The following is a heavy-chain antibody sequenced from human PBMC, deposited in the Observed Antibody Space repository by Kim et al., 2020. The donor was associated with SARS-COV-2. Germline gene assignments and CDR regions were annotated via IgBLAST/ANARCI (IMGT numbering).Heavy chain of an antibody. V-gene: IGHV4-4*07. J-gene: IGHJ6*02. CDR2: IYTSGST. CDR1: GGSISSYY. CDR3: ARDAYCSGGSCYSDYYYYGMDV. Sequence: SETLSLTCTVSGGSISSYYWSWIRQPAGKGLEWIGRIYTSGSTNYNPSLKSRVTMSVDTSKNQFSLKLSSVTAADTAGYYCARDAYCSGGSCYSDYYYYGMDVWGQGTTVTVSS. D-gene: IGHD2-15*01.